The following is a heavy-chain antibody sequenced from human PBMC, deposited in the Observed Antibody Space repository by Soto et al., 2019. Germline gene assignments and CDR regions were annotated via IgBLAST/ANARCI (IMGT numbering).Heavy chain of an antibody. D-gene: IGHD3-10*01. Sequence: EVQLVESGGGLVQPGGSLRLSCAASGFTVSGNYMTWVRQAPGKGLEWVSVIYSGGSTYYADSVKGRFTISRDNPKNTLYLQMNSVRAEDTAVYYCAGRTMVRGVSSYSGKGTLVTVSS. V-gene: IGHV3-66*01. CDR1: GFTVSGNY. J-gene: IGHJ4*02. CDR3: AGRTMVRGVSSY. CDR2: IYSGGST.